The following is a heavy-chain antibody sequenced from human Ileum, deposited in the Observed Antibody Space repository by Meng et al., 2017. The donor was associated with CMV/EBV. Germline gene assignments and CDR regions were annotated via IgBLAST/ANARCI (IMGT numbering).Heavy chain of an antibody. CDR1: GFTFSSYA. CDR2: ISYDRSNK. Sequence: SGFTFSSYAMHWVRQAPGKGLEWVAVISYDRSNKCYADSVKGRFTISRDNSKNTLYLQMNSLRAENTAVYYCARGGLRSNYRGWFDPWGQGTLVTVSS. J-gene: IGHJ5*02. D-gene: IGHD4-11*01. V-gene: IGHV3-30-3*01. CDR3: ARGGLRSNYRGWFDP.